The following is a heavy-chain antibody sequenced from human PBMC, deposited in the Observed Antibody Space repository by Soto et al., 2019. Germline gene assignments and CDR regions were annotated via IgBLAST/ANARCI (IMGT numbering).Heavy chain of an antibody. CDR2: TFRKGDT. J-gene: IGHJ3*02. D-gene: IGHD1-26*01. V-gene: IGHV4-4*02. CDR1: GGSVSDKRW. CDR3: ASYVGTAGYGAIDI. Sequence: SETLSLTCALSGGSVSDKRWWTWVRQTPGKGLEWIGETFRKGDTNYNAFLKSRVSISIDKSRNQVSLILTSVTAADTAVYYCASYVGTAGYGAIDIWGQATVVTVS.